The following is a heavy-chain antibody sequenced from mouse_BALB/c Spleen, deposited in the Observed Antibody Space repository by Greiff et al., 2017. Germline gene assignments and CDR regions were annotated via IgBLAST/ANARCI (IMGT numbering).Heavy chain of an antibody. J-gene: IGHJ4*01. CDR3: ARSTMITTDAMDY. V-gene: IGHV14-3*02. Sequence: EVQLQQSGAELVKPGASVKLSCTASGFNIKDTYMHWVKQRPEQALEWIGRIDPANGNTKYDPKFQGKATITADTSSNTAYLQLSSLTSEDTAVYYCARSTMITTDAMDYWGQGTSVTVSS. D-gene: IGHD2-4*01. CDR2: IDPANGNT. CDR1: GFNIKDTY.